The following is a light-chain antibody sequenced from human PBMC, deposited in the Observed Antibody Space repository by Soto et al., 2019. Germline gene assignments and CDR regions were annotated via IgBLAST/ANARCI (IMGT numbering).Light chain of an antibody. CDR2: THN. J-gene: IGLJ1*01. CDR3: QSYDSRLSAYV. V-gene: IGLV1-40*01. Sequence: QSVLTQPPSVSGAPGQRVTISCTGSSSNIGAGYDVHWYLQVPGTAPKLLVYTHNNRPSGVPDRFSGSTSGTSASLAITGLQFEDEADYYCQSYDSRLSAYVFGTGTKVTVL. CDR1: SSNIGAGYD.